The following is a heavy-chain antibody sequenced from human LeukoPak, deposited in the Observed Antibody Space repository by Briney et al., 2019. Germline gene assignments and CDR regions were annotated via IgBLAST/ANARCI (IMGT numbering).Heavy chain of an antibody. CDR2: IYYSGST. J-gene: IGHJ4*02. V-gene: IGHV4-34*01. D-gene: IGHD3-16*02. CDR1: GGSFSGYY. CDR3: ARGRGYYDYVWGSYRYQRGSSFGY. Sequence: PSETLSLTCAVYGGSFSGYYWGWIRQPPGEGLEWIGSIYYSGSTYYNPSLKSRVTISVDTSKNQFSLKLSSVTAADTAVYYCARGRGYYDYVWGSYRYQRGSSFGYWGQGTLVTVSS.